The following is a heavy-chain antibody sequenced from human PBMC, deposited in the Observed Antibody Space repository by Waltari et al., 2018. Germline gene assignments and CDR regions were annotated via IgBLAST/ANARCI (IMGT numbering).Heavy chain of an antibody. V-gene: IGHV4-31*03. CDR3: ARDSSGYFHWFDP. CDR2: IYYSGST. D-gene: IGHD3-22*01. CDR1: GGSISSGGYY. J-gene: IGHJ5*02. Sequence: QVQLQESGPGLVKPSQTLSLTCTVSGGSISSGGYYWSWIRQHPRKGLEWIGYIYYSGSTYYNPSLKSRVTISVDTSKNQFSLKLSSVTAADTAVYYCARDSSGYFHWFDPWGQGTLVTVSS.